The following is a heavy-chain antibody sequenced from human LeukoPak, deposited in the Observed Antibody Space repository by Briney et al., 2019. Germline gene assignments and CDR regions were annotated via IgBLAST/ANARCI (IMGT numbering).Heavy chain of an antibody. CDR2: IKQEGSAK. CDR1: GFIFSDFW. D-gene: IGHD3-10*01. Sequence: GGSLRLSCAASGFIFSDFWMMWVRQAPGKGLEWVANIKQEGSAKYYADSVKGRFTVSRDNAKNSLYLQMNSLGVEDTAIYYCARGVPFGEKGIDVWGKGTTVTVSS. J-gene: IGHJ6*04. CDR3: ARGVPFGEKGIDV. V-gene: IGHV3-7*01.